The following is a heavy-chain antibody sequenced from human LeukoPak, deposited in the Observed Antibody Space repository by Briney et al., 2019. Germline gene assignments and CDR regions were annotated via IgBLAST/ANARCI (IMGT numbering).Heavy chain of an antibody. CDR2: IYYTGST. CDR1: GGSISGSSYY. CDR3: ARSPFKTYYYGSGSYYDFDY. Sequence: SETLSLTCTVSGGSISGSSYYWGWVRQPPGKGLEWIVTIYYTGSTYYNPSLKSRVTISVDTSKNQFSLKLNSVTAADTAVYYCARSPFKTYYYGSGSYYDFDYWGQGIMVTVSS. J-gene: IGHJ4*02. D-gene: IGHD3-10*01. V-gene: IGHV4-39*01.